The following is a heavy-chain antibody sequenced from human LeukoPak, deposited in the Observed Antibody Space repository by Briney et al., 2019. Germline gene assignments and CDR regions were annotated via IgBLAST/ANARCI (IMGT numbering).Heavy chain of an antibody. Sequence: GGSLRLSCTVSGLSFRSRAFHWVRQAPGKGLDWVSSITGSGGTTFYVDSVKGRFSISRDDSKNTLFLQMRSLRVDDTGFYYCMSKPILGGADYWGQGSLVTVSS. CDR1: GLSFRSRA. D-gene: IGHD1-26*01. CDR3: MSKPILGGADY. CDR2: ITGSGGTT. J-gene: IGHJ4*02. V-gene: IGHV3-23*01.